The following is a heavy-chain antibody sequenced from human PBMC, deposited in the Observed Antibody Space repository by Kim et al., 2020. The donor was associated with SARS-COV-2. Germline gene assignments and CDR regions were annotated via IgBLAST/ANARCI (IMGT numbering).Heavy chain of an antibody. CDR3: ARGPAGTFDY. CDR2: ST. J-gene: IGHJ4*02. V-gene: IGHV4-31*02. Sequence: STYYNPSLKCRLTISAGTSKSQFSLKLNSVTAADTAVYYCARGPAGTFDYWGQGTLVTVSS. D-gene: IGHD2-2*01.